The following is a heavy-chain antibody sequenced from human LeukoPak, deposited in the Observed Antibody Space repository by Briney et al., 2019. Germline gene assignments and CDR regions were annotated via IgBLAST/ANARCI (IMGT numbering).Heavy chain of an antibody. CDR1: GFTFSTYT. CDR3: ARGDCSAGSCYSGDYYYIMDV. CDR2: ISYDGSDK. D-gene: IGHD2-15*01. V-gene: IGHV3-30-3*01. Sequence: GGSLRLSCAASGFTFSTYTLHWVRQAPGKGLEWVAVISYDGSDKSYADPVKGRFTISRDNSKNTLYLQMNSLNPEDTAVYYCARGDCSAGSCYSGDYYYIMDVWGQGTTVTVSS. J-gene: IGHJ6*02.